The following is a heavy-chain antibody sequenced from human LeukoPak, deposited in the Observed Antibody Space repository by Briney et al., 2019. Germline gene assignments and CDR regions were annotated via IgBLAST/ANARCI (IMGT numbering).Heavy chain of an antibody. J-gene: IGHJ4*02. D-gene: IGHD3-22*01. Sequence: SETLSLTCAVYGGSFSGYYWSWIRQPPGKGLEWIGEINHSGSTNYNPSLTSRVTISVDTSKNQFSLKLSSVTAADTAVYYCAREIYDSSGYYFDYWGQGTLVTVSS. CDR2: INHSGST. CDR3: AREIYDSSGYYFDY. CDR1: GGSFSGYY. V-gene: IGHV4-34*01.